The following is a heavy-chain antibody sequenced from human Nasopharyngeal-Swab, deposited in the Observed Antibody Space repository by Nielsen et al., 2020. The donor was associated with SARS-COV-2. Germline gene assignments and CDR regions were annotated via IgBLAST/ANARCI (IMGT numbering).Heavy chain of an antibody. CDR3: ATYYYDSSGYWEGFDP. CDR2: IYYSGST. Sequence: GSLRLSCTVSGGSISSYYWSWIRPPPGKGLEWIGYIYYSGSTNYNPSLKSRVTISVDTSKNQFSLKLSSVTAADTAVYYCATYYYDSSGYWEGFDPWGQGTLVTVSS. CDR1: GGSISSYY. J-gene: IGHJ5*02. D-gene: IGHD3-22*01. V-gene: IGHV4-59*01.